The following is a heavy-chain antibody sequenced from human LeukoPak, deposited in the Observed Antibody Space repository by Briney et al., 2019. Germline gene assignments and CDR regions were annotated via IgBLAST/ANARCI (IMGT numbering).Heavy chain of an antibody. CDR2: ITSGSGSNV. CDR3: ARHGSWSFDY. D-gene: IGHD6-13*01. CDR1: GFTFSSHA. V-gene: IGHV3-23*01. J-gene: IGHJ4*02. Sequence: GGSLRLSCAASGFTFSSHAMSWVRQAPGKGLEWVSAITSGSGSNVYYTDSLRGRFTISRDNSKNTLYLQMNSLRAEDTAVYYCARHGSWSFDYWGQGTLVTVSA.